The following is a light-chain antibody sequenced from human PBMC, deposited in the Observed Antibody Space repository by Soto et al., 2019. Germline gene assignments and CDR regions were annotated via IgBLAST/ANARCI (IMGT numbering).Light chain of an antibody. CDR2: LGS. CDR1: QSLLHRSGYYF. V-gene: IGKV2-28*01. J-gene: IGKJ1*01. Sequence: DIVVTQSPLSLSVTPGEPASISCSSSQSLLHRSGYYFLDWYLQKPGQSPQVLIYLGSTRASGVPDRFSGSGSGTDFTLEISRVEAEDVGVYYCMQSLQTRTFGQGTKVQIK. CDR3: MQSLQTRT.